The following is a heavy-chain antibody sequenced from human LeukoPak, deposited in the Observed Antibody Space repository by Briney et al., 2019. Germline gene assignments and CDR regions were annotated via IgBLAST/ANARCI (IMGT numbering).Heavy chain of an antibody. D-gene: IGHD3-10*01. J-gene: IGHJ4*02. CDR1: GGSVSSGDYY. CDR3: ARKGGRDSGSYYLFDY. Sequence: SQTLSLTCTVSGGSVSSGDYYWSWIRQPPGNGLEWFVYICYSGSTYYNPSLRSRVTISVDTSNNQCSLKLSSVTAADTAVYYCARKGGRDSGSYYLFDYWGQGTLVTVSS. V-gene: IGHV4-30-4*01. CDR2: ICYSGST.